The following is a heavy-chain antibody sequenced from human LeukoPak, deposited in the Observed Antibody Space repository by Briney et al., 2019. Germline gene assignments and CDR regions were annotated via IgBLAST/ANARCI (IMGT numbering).Heavy chain of an antibody. CDR3: AKGGGSWNGDY. V-gene: IGHV3-23*01. J-gene: IGHJ4*02. D-gene: IGHD1-1*01. Sequence: GGSLRLSCAASGLSFSNYAMYWVRQAPGKGLEWVPAIGGTGGNIFYTDSVKGRFTISRDNSKNTLYLHMNSLRAEDTAIYYCAKGGGSWNGDYWGQGTLVTVSS. CDR1: GLSFSNYA. CDR2: IGGTGGNI.